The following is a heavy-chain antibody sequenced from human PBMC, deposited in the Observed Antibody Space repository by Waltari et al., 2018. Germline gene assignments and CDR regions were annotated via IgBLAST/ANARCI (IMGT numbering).Heavy chain of an antibody. CDR1: GDSISRSSYY. CDR3: AREDLAVRKTGGFDY. CDR2: VSSTGGA. V-gene: IGHV4-61*02. D-gene: IGHD6-19*01. J-gene: IGHJ4*02. Sequence: QLQLQESGPGLVKSSETLSLTCAVSGDSISRSSYYWVWLRQPAGKGLEGIGRVSSTGGANYDPALKRRATISVDSSKNEFSLSLTSVTAADTATYYCAREDLAVRKTGGFDYWGQGVMVSVSS.